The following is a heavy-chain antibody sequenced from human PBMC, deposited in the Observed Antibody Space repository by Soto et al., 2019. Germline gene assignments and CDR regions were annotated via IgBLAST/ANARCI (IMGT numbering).Heavy chain of an antibody. Sequence: PAESLSRTCAVHGGSVSGYYWSWIRQPPGKGLEWIGEINHSGSTNYNPSLKSRVNISVDTSKNQFSLKLSSVTAADTAVYYCARAKWELQYYFDYWGQGTLVTVSS. CDR2: INHSGST. J-gene: IGHJ4*02. CDR3: ARAKWELQYYFDY. V-gene: IGHV4-34*01. D-gene: IGHD1-26*01. CDR1: GGSVSGYY.